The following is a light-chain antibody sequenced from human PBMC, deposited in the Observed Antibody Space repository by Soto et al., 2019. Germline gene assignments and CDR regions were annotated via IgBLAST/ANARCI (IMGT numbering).Light chain of an antibody. CDR1: NIGSIS. CDR3: QVWDSSSDHVV. CDR2: YDT. V-gene: IGLV3-21*04. J-gene: IGLJ3*02. Sequence: SYVLTQPPSVSVAPGKTASITCGGNNIGSISVHWYQQKPGQAPVLVIYYDTVRPSGIPERISGSNSGNTATLTITRVEAGDEADDYCQVWDSSSDHVVFGGGTKVTVL.